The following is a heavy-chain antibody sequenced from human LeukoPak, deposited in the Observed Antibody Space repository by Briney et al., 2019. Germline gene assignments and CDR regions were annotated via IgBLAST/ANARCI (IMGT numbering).Heavy chain of an antibody. CDR1: GGSISSYY. D-gene: IGHD7-27*01. CDR2: IYYSEST. J-gene: IGHJ6*03. V-gene: IGHV4-59*01. Sequence: SETLSLTCTVSGGSISSYYRSWIRQPPGKGLEWIGYIYYSESTNYNPSLTSRVTISVDTSKYQFSLKLSAVTAADTAVYYCARAVSGSLGYYYYMDVWGKGTTVTVSS. CDR3: ARAVSGSLGYYYYMDV.